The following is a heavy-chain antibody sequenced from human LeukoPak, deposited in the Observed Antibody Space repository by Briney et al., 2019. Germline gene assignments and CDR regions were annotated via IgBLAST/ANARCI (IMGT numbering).Heavy chain of an antibody. D-gene: IGHD3-10*01. CDR1: GFTFITYA. V-gene: IGHV3-23*01. Sequence: PGASLRLSCAASGFTFITYAMSWVRQAPGKGLEWVSSISGSGGSTYYADSVKGRFTISRDYPKNTLYLQMNSLRAEDTAVYYCAREVPDFDYWGQGTLVTVSS. J-gene: IGHJ4*02. CDR3: AREVPDFDY. CDR2: ISGSGGST.